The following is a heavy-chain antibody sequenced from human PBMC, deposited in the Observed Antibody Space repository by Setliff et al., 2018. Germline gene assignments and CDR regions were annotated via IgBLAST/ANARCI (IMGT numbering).Heavy chain of an antibody. D-gene: IGHD5-18*01. V-gene: IGHV5-51*01. CDR3: ARRNTAMVYGFDI. CDR1: GYSFTSYW. CDR2: IYPGDSDT. J-gene: IGHJ3*02. Sequence: HGESLKISCKGSGYSFTSYWIGWVRQMPGKGLEWMGIIYPGDSDTRYSPSFQGQVTISADKSINTAYLQWSSLKASDTAMYYCARRNTAMVYGFDIWGQGTMVTVSS.